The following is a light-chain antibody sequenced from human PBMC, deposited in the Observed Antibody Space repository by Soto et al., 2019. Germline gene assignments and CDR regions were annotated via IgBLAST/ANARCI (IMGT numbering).Light chain of an antibody. V-gene: IGLV4-69*01. J-gene: IGLJ2*01. Sequence: QLVLTQSPSASASLGASVNLTCTLSTWHSSYAIAWHQKQPGKGPRYLMDLTNDGSHTKGDGIPDRFSGSSSGADRYLIISSLQSEDEADYYCQTWGTGFQVFGGGTNLTVL. CDR1: TWHSSYA. CDR3: QTWGTGFQV. CDR2: LTNDGSH.